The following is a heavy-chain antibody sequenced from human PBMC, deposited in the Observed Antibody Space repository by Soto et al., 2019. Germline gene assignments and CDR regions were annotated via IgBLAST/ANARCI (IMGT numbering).Heavy chain of an antibody. CDR1: GGTFSSYA. CDR3: AGGGGGGG. V-gene: IGHV1-69*01. D-gene: IGHD3-10*01. Sequence: QVQLVQSGAEVKKPGSSVKVSCKASGGTFSSYAISWVRQAPGQGLEWMGGIIPIFGTANYAQKFQGRVTITADESTSTAKRERSSLGSEDAAVYCGAGGGGGGGWGQGTLVTVSS. CDR2: IIPIFGTA. J-gene: IGHJ4*02.